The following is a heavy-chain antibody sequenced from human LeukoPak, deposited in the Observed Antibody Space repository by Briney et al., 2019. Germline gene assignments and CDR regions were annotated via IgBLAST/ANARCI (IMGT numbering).Heavy chain of an antibody. CDR1: GGSISSGGYS. Sequence: SQTLSLTCAVSGGSISSGGYSWSWIRQPPGEGLEWIGYIYHSGSTYYNPSLKSRVTISVDRSKNQFSLKLSSVTAADTAVYYCARLSFWFDPWGQGTLVTVSS. CDR3: ARLSFWFDP. J-gene: IGHJ5*02. V-gene: IGHV4-30-2*01. CDR2: IYHSGST. D-gene: IGHD1-26*01.